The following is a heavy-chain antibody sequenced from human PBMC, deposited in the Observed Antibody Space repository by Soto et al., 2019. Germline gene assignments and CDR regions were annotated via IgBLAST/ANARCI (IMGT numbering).Heavy chain of an antibody. CDR3: ARAGRSSTSCYDY. CDR1: GFTSSSYS. CDR2: ISSSSSTI. D-gene: IGHD2-2*01. V-gene: IGHV3-48*01. Sequence: PGGSLRLSCAASGFTSSSYSMNWVRQAPGKGLEWVSYISSSSSTIYYADSVKGRFTISRDNAKNSLYLQMNSLRAEDTAVYYCARAGRSSTSCYDYWGQGTLVTVSS. J-gene: IGHJ4*02.